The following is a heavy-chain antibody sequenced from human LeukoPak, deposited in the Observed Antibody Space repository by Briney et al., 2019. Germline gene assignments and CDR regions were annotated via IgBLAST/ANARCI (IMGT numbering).Heavy chain of an antibody. CDR2: IKQDGSEK. V-gene: IGHV3-7*01. CDR3: ARSIFGVVMNFDY. J-gene: IGHJ4*02. D-gene: IGHD3-3*01. Sequence: GGSLRLSCAASGFTFSSYWMSWVRQAPGKGLEWVANIKQDGSEKYYVDSVKGRFTISRDNAKNSLYLQMNSLRAEDTAVYYCARSIFGVVMNFDYWGQGTLVTVSS. CDR1: GFTFSSYW.